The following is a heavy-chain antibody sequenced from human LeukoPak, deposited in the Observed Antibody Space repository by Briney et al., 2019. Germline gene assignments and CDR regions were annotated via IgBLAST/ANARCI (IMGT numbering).Heavy chain of an antibody. CDR2: IYYSGST. CDR1: GGSIGSGGSY. D-gene: IGHD3-10*01. Sequence: SETLSLTCTVSGGSIGSGGSYWSWIRQHPGKGLEWIGYIYYSGSTYYNPSLKSRVTISVDTSKNQFSLKLSSVTAADTAVYYCARGKGDNWFDPWGQGTLVTVSS. CDR3: ARGKGDNWFDP. J-gene: IGHJ5*02. V-gene: IGHV4-31*03.